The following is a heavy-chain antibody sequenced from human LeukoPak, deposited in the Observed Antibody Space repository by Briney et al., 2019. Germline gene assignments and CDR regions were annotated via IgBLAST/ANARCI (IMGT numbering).Heavy chain of an antibody. CDR1: GFSVSSTY. CDR3: AKGGYYDKDGKSDAFAL. Sequence: GGSLRLSCEVFGFSVSSTYMSWVRRAPGKGLEWVSVIYDGGSKNYAASVKGRFAVSRDNSKNTLYLDMNALRAEDAALYYYAKGGYYDKDGKSDAFALWGQGTMVTVSS. D-gene: IGHD3-16*01. V-gene: IGHV3-53*01. J-gene: IGHJ3*01. CDR2: IYDGGSK.